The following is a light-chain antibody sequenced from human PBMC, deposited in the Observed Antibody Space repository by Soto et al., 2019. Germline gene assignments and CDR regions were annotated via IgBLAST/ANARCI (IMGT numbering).Light chain of an antibody. CDR2: AAS. CDR1: QSISSY. CDR3: QQSYSTLLT. Sequence: IQMTQSPSSLSASVGDRVTITCRASQSISSYLNWYQQKPGKAPKLLIYAASSLQSGVPSRFSGSGSGTGFTLTISSLQPEDFATYYCQQSYSTLLTFGGGTKVDIK. J-gene: IGKJ4*01. V-gene: IGKV1-39*01.